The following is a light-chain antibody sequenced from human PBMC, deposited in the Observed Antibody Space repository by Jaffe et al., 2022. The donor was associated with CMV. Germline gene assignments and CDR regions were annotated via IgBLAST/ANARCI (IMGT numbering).Light chain of an antibody. Sequence: ETVLTQSPETLSLSPGERATLSCRASQSVGIYVNWYQQKPGQTPRLLIYAASSRATGISDRFSGGGSGTDFTLTISRLEPEDSAVYYCQQYGSTFGQGTKLEIK. CDR3: QQYGST. J-gene: IGKJ2*01. CDR2: AAS. CDR1: QSVGIY. V-gene: IGKV3-20*01.